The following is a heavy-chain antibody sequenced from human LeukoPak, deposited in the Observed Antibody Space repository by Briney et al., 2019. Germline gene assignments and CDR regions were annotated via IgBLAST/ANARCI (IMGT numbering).Heavy chain of an antibody. CDR3: ARGGKATVVTM. J-gene: IGHJ4*02. V-gene: IGHV4-4*07. CDR1: RGSINSYY. D-gene: IGHD4-23*01. Sequence: PSETLSLTRTVSRGSINSYYWSWIRQPPGKGLEWIGRIYSSGSTNYNPSLKSRVSMSVDTSKNQFSLKLTSVTAADTAVYYCARGGKATVVTMWGQGILVTVSS. CDR2: IYSSGST.